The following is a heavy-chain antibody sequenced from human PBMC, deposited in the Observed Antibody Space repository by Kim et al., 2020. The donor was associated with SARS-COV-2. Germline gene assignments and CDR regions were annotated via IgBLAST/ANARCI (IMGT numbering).Heavy chain of an antibody. J-gene: IGHJ4*02. CDR3: AREYCSGGSCSEIDY. V-gene: IGHV4-31*02. Sequence: PSLKSRVTISVDTSKNQFSLKLSSVTAADTAVYYCAREYCSGGSCSEIDYWGQGTLVTVSS. D-gene: IGHD2-15*01.